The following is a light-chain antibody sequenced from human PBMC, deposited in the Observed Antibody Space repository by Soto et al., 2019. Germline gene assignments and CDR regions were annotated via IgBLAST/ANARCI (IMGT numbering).Light chain of an antibody. J-gene: IGKJ1*01. V-gene: IGKV1-5*03. Sequence: DIQMTQSPSTLPASVGDRVTITCRASQTFSDWLAWYQQKPGKAPKLLIYKTSSLKSGVPSRFSGSGSGTEFTLTISSLQPDDFATYCCQQYLSWTFGQGTKVEI. CDR3: QQYLSWT. CDR2: KTS. CDR1: QTFSDW.